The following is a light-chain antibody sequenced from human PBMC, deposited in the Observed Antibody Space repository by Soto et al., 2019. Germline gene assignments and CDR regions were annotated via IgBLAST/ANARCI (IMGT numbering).Light chain of an antibody. V-gene: IGKV1-33*01. CDR3: QKHNAAPLT. CDR2: DAS. Sequence: GGDRVTITCQASQDISNSLNWYQQKPGKAPKLLIYDASNLETGVPSRFSGSGSGTDFTFTISNLQPEDVATYYCQKHNAAPLTFGGGTRWIS. CDR1: QDISNS. J-gene: IGKJ4*01.